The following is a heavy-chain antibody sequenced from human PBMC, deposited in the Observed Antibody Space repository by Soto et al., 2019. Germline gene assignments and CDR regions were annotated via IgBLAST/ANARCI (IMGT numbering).Heavy chain of an antibody. CDR1: GGSMSSGDYY. V-gene: IGHV4-30-4*01. CDR3: ATMGTPATGLYFFDY. J-gene: IGHJ4*02. Sequence: PSETLSLTCTVSGGSMSSGDYYWSWIRQPPGKGLEWIGYIYYSGSTYYNPSLKSRVTISVDTSKNQFSLNLSFVTAADTAVYYCATMGTPATGLYFFDYWGQGSLVTVSS. D-gene: IGHD2-15*01. CDR2: IYYSGST.